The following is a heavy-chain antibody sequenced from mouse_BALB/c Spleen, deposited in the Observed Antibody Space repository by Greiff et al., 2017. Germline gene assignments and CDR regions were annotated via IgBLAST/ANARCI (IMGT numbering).Heavy chain of an antibody. CDR1: GFSLTSYG. CDR2: IWSGGST. V-gene: IGHV2-2*02. J-gene: IGHJ4*01. Sequence: QVQLQQSGPGLVQPSQSLSITCTVSGFSLTSYGVHWVRQSPGKGLEWLGVIWSGGSTDYNAAFISRLSISKDNSKSQVFFKMNRLQANDTAIYYCASYDYDRYAMDYWGQGTSVTVAS. CDR3: ASYDYDRYAMDY. D-gene: IGHD2-4*01.